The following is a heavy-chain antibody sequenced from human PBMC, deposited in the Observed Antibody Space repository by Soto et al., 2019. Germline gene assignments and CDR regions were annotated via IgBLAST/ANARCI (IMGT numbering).Heavy chain of an antibody. CDR1: GFTFSGSA. D-gene: IGHD2-2*01. CDR3: TSSSTSVGDWYFDL. Sequence: SLRLSCAASGFTFSGSAMHWVRQASGKGLEWVGRIRSKTNTYATAYAASVKGRFTISRDDSQNTAYLQMNSLKTEDTAVYYCTSSSTSVGDWYFDLWGRGTLVTVSS. CDR2: IRSKTNTYAT. J-gene: IGHJ2*01. V-gene: IGHV3-73*01.